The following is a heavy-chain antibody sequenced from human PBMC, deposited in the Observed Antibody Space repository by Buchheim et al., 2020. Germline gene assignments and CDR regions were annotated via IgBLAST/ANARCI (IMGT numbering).Heavy chain of an antibody. V-gene: IGHV1-46*01. CDR1: GYTFTSYY. Sequence: QVQLVQSGAEVKKPGASVKVSCKASGYTFTSYYMHWVRQAPGQGLEWMGIINPSGGSTSYAQKFQGRVTMTRDTSISTAYMELSRLRSDDTAVYYCAREGCTNDAFDYWGQGTL. J-gene: IGHJ4*02. D-gene: IGHD2-8*01. CDR2: INPSGGST. CDR3: AREGCTNDAFDY.